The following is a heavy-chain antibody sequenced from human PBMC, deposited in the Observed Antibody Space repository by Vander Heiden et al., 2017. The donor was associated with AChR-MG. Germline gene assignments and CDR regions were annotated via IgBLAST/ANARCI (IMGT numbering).Heavy chain of an antibody. CDR1: GFPFSGDG. J-gene: IGHJ4*02. V-gene: IGHV3-33*01. Sequence: QVQLVESGGGVVEPGRSLRLSCAASGFPFSGDGMHWVRQAPGKGLEWVAVIWYDGSNKYYADSVKGRFTISRDNSKNTLYLQMNSLRAEDTAVYYCARAGIDWNYAGYWGQGTLVTVSS. CDR3: ARAGIDWNYAGY. CDR2: IWYDGSNK. D-gene: IGHD1-7*01.